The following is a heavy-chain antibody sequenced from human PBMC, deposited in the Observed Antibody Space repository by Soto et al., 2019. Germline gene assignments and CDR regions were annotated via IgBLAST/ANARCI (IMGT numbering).Heavy chain of an antibody. D-gene: IGHD2-2*01. CDR2: INHSGST. CDR1: GGSFSGYY. CDR3: ARQGGTSTSY. Sequence: QVQLQQWGAGLLKPSETLSLTCAVYGGSFSGYYWSWIRQPPGKGLEWIGEINHSGSTNYNPSLTSRVNISVDTSKNQFSLKLNSVTAADTAVYYCARQGGTSTSYWGQGTLVTVSS. V-gene: IGHV4-34*01. J-gene: IGHJ4*02.